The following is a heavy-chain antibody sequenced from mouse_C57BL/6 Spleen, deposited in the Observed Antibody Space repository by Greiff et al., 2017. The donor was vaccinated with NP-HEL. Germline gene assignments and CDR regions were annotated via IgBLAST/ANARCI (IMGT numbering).Heavy chain of an antibody. CDR2: ISSGGSYT. CDR1: GFTFSSYG. CDR3: ARRGYDRDAMDY. Sequence: EVQLQESGGDLVKPGGSLKLSCAASGFTFSSYGMSWVRQTPDKRLEWVATISSGGSYTYYPDSVKGRFTISRDNAKNTLYLQMSSLKSEDTAMYYCARRGYDRDAMDYWGQGTSVTVSS. V-gene: IGHV5-6*01. J-gene: IGHJ4*01. D-gene: IGHD2-3*01.